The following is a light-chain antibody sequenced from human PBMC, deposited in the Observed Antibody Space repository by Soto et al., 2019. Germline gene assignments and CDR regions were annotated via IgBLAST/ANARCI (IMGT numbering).Light chain of an antibody. CDR1: QSVSRD. J-gene: IGKJ4*01. V-gene: IGKV3D-15*01. CDR2: DIS. Sequence: EIVMTQSPATLSVSPGERATLSCRASQSVSRDLAWYQQKPGQAPRLLIYDISTRATGIPTRFSGSGSGTEFTLTISSLQSEDFAVYYCQQYNDWPLTFGGGTKVEFK. CDR3: QQYNDWPLT.